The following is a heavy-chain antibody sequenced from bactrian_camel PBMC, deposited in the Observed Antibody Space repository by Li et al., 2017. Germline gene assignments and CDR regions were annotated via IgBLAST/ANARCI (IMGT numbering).Heavy chain of an antibody. D-gene: IGHD4*01. CDR1: GFIFDVSP. J-gene: IGHJ4*01. CDR2: IYSDGTT. Sequence: HVQLVESGGGSVQIGESLRLSCTASGFIFDVSPMGWYRQAPGNECELVSSIYSDGTTYYADSVMGRFTIAHDSANSTLYLQMDSLKPEDTAAYYCAQDYPALFDSQADIATMCYGQGTQVTVS. V-gene: IGHV3S53*01.